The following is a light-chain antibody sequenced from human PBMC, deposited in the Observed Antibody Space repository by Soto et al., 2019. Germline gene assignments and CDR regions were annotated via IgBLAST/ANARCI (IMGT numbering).Light chain of an antibody. CDR3: AGWDDSLNGPV. Sequence: QSALTQPPSASGTPGQRVTISCSGSSSNIGTNTVNWYQQLPGTAPKLLIYLDNQRPSGVPDRFSGSKSGTSASLAISGLQSEDEADYYCAGWDDSLNGPVFGGGTKLTVL. CDR1: SSNIGTNT. CDR2: LDN. J-gene: IGLJ3*02. V-gene: IGLV1-44*01.